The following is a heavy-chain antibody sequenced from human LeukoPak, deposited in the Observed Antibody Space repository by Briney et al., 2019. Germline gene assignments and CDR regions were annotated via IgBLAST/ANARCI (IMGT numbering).Heavy chain of an antibody. CDR3: ARGNGIAAAWY. Sequence: SETLSLTCTVSGGSISSYYWSWIRQPPGKGLEWIGYISYSAITNYNPALKSRVTISIDTSKNQFSLKLSSVTAADTAVYYCARGNGIAAAWYWGQGTLVTVSS. CDR2: ISYSAIT. V-gene: IGHV4-59*01. D-gene: IGHD6-13*01. J-gene: IGHJ4*02. CDR1: GGSISSYY.